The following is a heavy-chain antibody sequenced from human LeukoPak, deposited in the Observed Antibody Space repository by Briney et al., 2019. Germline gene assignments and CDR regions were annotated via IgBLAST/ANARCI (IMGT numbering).Heavy chain of an antibody. D-gene: IGHD2-15*01. CDR1: GFTFSSYD. CDR2: IISSSSYI. Sequence: GGSLRLPCAASGFTFSSYDMNWVRQAPGEVLEWVSSIISSSSYIYYADSLKGRFTISRDNAKNSLYLQMHSLRAEDTAVYYCVRDNPRCCGVVPVNIDDFWGQGTLVTVSS. CDR3: VRDNPRCCGVVPVNIDDF. V-gene: IGHV3-21*01. J-gene: IGHJ4*02.